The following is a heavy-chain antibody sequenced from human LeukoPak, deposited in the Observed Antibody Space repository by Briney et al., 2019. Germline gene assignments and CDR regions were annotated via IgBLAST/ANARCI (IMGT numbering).Heavy chain of an antibody. CDR3: ARARYANVWYAFDI. J-gene: IGHJ3*02. Sequence: SETLSLTCTVAGGSVSSFYWSWGRQPPGRGLEWIGYLSHSGSSDSNPSLKSRVTILVDTSKNQFSLKLTSVTAADTAVYYCARARYANVWYAFDIWGQGTMVTVSS. D-gene: IGHD2-2*01. CDR1: GGSVSSFY. CDR2: LSHSGSS. V-gene: IGHV4-59*02.